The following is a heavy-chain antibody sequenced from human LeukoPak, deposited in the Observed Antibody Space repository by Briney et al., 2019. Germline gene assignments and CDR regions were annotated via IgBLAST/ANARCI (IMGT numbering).Heavy chain of an antibody. Sequence: GGSLRLSCAASGFTFSSYWMSWVRQAPGKGLEWVANIKQDGSEKYYVDSVKGRFTISRDNAKNSLYLQMNSLRAEDTAVYYCAGAGDTATFDYWGQGTLVTVSS. CDR3: AGAGDTATFDY. V-gene: IGHV3-7*01. J-gene: IGHJ4*02. CDR2: IKQDGSEK. CDR1: GFTFSSYW. D-gene: IGHD5-18*01.